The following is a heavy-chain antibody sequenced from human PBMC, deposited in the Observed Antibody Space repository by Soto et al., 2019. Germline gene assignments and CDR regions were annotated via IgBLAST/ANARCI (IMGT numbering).Heavy chain of an antibody. CDR3: ARENGLADAGIWPDY. CDR1: GFTFSDYA. Sequence: QVQLVESGGGVVQPGRSLRLSCAASGFTFSDYAMHWVRQAPGKGLEWVAVISFDGSNKYYADSVKGRFSISRDNSKNTMYLQMSSLTAEDTAVYYCARENGLADAGIWPDYWGQGILVTVSS. CDR2: ISFDGSNK. J-gene: IGHJ4*02. V-gene: IGHV3-30*04. D-gene: IGHD6-13*01.